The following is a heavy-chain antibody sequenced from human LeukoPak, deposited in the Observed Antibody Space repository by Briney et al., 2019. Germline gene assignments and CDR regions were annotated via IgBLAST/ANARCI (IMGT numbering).Heavy chain of an antibody. V-gene: IGHV1-18*01. J-gene: IGHJ5*02. CDR1: GYTFTSYG. CDR3: ARDQLSRGVWFDP. D-gene: IGHD1-1*01. Sequence: ASVKVSCKASGYTFTSYGISWVRQAPGQGLEWMGWISVYNGNTNYAQELQGRVTMTTDTSTSTAYMELRSLRSDDTAVYYCARDQLSRGVWFDPWGQGTLVTVSS. CDR2: ISVYNGNT.